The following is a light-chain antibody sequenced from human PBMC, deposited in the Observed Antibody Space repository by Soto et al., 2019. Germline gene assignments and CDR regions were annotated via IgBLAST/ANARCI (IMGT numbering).Light chain of an antibody. CDR3: CSYTSSRTYV. CDR1: SSNIGAGYD. CDR2: EVT. Sequence: QTVVTQPPSVSGAPGQRVTISCTWNSSNIGAGYDVHWYQKGLHTAPKVMIYEVTNRPSGVSDRFSGSKSGNTASLTISGLQAEDEADYYCCSYTSSRTYVFGTGTKLTVL. V-gene: IGLV1-40*01. J-gene: IGLJ1*01.